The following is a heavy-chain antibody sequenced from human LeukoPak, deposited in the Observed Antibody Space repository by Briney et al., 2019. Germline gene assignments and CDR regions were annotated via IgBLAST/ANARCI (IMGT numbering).Heavy chain of an antibody. D-gene: IGHD3-3*01. CDR3: ARDPSLRFLEWLAFDI. CDR1: GFTFSSYW. Sequence: GGSLRLSCAASGFTFSSYWMSWVRQAPGKGLEWVANIKEDGSEKYYVDSVKGRFTISRDNTKNSLYLQMNSLRAEDTAVYYCARDPSLRFLEWLAFDIWGQGTMVTVSS. CDR2: IKEDGSEK. V-gene: IGHV3-7*01. J-gene: IGHJ3*02.